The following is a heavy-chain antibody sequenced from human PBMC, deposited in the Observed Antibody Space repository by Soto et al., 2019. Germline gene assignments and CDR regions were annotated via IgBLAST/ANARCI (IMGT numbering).Heavy chain of an antibody. CDR2: INLSDGST. CDR1: GHSFTRPSDY. V-gene: IGHV1-46*01. Sequence: QVQLVQSGAEVKMPGASVKVTCKASGHSFTRPSDYMHWVRQAPGQGLEWVGIINLSDGSTSYAQRYQGRVTLTSDTSTSTVYMELSSLRSDDTAIYYCMTDRAGATADSWGQGTLVTVSS. J-gene: IGHJ5*01. D-gene: IGHD3-10*01. CDR3: MTDRAGATADS.